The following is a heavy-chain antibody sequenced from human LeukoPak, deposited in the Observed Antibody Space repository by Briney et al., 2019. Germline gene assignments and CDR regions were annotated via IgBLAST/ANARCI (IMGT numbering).Heavy chain of an antibody. J-gene: IGHJ4*02. CDR2: ISGSGGST. CDR3: AKLSTGLFGY. D-gene: IGHD5/OR15-5a*01. V-gene: IGHV3-23*01. Sequence: GGSLRLSCAVSGFTVSSNYMSWVRQAPGKGLEWVSAISGSGGSTYYADSVKGRFTISRDNSKNTLYLQMNSLRAEDTAVYYCAKLSTGLFGYWGQGTLVTVSS. CDR1: GFTVSSNY.